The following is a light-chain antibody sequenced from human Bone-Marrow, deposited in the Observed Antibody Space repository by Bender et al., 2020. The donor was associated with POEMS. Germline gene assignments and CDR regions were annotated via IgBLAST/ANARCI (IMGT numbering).Light chain of an antibody. Sequence: QSALTQPASVSGSPGQSITIACTGTSSDVGISSVVAGFNYVSWYQHHPGKDPNLMIHDVSYRPSGVSHRFSGSKSGNTASLTISGLQAEDEADYYCSSYTSTSSLVVFGGGTKLTVL. V-gene: IGLV2-14*03. CDR2: DVS. CDR1: SSDVGISSVVAGFNY. J-gene: IGLJ2*01. CDR3: SSYTSTSSLVV.